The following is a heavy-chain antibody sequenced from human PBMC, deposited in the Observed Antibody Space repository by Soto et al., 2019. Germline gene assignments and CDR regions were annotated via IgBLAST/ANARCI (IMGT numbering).Heavy chain of an antibody. CDR1: GFTFSSYG. J-gene: IGHJ5*02. Sequence: GGSLRLSCAASGFTFSSYGMHWVRQAPGKGLEWVAVIWYDGSNKYYADSVKGRFTISRDNSKNTLYLQMNSLRAEDTAVYYCARDFPARDTAMVPWFDPWGQGTLVTVSS. D-gene: IGHD5-18*01. CDR2: IWYDGSNK. V-gene: IGHV3-33*01. CDR3: ARDFPARDTAMVPWFDP.